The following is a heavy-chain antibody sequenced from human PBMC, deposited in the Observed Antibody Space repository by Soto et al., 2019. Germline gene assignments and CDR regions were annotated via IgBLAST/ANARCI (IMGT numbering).Heavy chain of an antibody. D-gene: IGHD2-2*02. CDR1: GFSISSGW. V-gene: IGHV3-23*01. Sequence: VGSLTLACAACGFSISSGWMSWVRQAPGKGLEWVSAISGSGGITYYADSVKGRFTISRDNSKNTLYLQMNSLRAEDPAVYYCAHLYDAFDIWGQGTMVTVSS. CDR2: ISGSGGIT. J-gene: IGHJ3*02. CDR3: AHLYDAFDI.